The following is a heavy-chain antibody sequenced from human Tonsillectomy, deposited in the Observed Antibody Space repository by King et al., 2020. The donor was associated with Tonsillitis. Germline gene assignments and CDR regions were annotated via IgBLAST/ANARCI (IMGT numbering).Heavy chain of an antibody. V-gene: IGHV3-21*01. Sequence: VQLVQSGGGLVKPGGSLRLTCAASGFTFSVYSMNWVRQAPGKGLEWVSSISSSKSFIHYADSVRGRFPISRDNANNSLFLGMSSLRAEDTAVYYCSRSYYDFWSGYYKGSYYYMDIWGKGTTVTVS. D-gene: IGHD3-3*01. CDR1: GFTFSVYS. J-gene: IGHJ6*03. CDR2: ISSSKSFI. CDR3: SRSYYDFWSGYYKGSYYYMDI.